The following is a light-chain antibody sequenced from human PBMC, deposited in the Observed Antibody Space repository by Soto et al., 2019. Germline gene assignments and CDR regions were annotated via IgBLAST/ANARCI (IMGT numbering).Light chain of an antibody. J-gene: IGKJ2*03. CDR2: AAT. V-gene: IGKV1-39*01. CDR3: QQGYTAPR. CDR1: QSIGSY. Sequence: DIQMTQSPSSLSASVGDRVTITCRASQSIGSYLNWYQQKPGKAPKLLIHAATSLQGGVPSRFSVSESGTGFTLTISGLQPEEFATYYFQQGYTAPRFGQWTRWEIK.